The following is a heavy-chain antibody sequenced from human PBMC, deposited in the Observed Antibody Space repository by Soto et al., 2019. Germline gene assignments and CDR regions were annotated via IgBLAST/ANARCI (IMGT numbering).Heavy chain of an antibody. J-gene: IGHJ3*02. D-gene: IGHD2-15*01. CDR2: IGTAGDT. CDR3: ARGGRYCSGGSCYSSPPNAFDI. Sequence: PGGSLRLSCAASGFTFSSYDMHWVRQATGKGLEWVSAIGTAGDTYYPGSVKGRFTISRENAKNSLYLQMNSLRAGDTAVYYCARGGRYCSGGSCYSSPPNAFDIWGQGTMVTVSS. CDR1: GFTFSSYD. V-gene: IGHV3-13*01.